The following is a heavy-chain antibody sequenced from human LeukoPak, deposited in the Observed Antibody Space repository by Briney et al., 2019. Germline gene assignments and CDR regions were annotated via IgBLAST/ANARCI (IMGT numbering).Heavy chain of an antibody. CDR2: ISNSDSAI. D-gene: IGHD2-2*01. Sequence: GGSLRLSCAASGFAFSGYYMSWIRQAPGKGLEYVSDISNSDSAIYYADSVKGRFTISRDNAKNSLFLQMNSLRAEDTAVYYCARRNAYCSSSSCSRASYYYYGMDVWGQGTTVTVSS. J-gene: IGHJ6*02. CDR1: GFAFSGYY. V-gene: IGHV3-11*01. CDR3: ARRNAYCSSSSCSRASYYYYGMDV.